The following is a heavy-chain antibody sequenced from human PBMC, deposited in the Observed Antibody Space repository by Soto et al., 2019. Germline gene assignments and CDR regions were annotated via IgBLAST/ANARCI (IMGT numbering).Heavy chain of an antibody. Sequence: QVQLVQSGAEVKKPGASVKVSCKASGYTFTRYYIHWVRQAPGQGLEWMGIINPSGGSTTYAEKFQGRVTMTRDTSTSTVYMELSSLRSEDTALYFCAREVADDDILTGLDYWGQGTLVTASS. V-gene: IGHV1-46*01. CDR1: GYTFTRYY. CDR2: INPSGGST. J-gene: IGHJ4*02. CDR3: AREVADDDILTGLDY. D-gene: IGHD3-9*01.